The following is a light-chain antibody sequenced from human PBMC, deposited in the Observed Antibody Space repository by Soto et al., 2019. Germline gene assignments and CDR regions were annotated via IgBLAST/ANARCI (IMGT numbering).Light chain of an antibody. Sequence: QAALTQPASVSGSPGPSITSSGTGTSSDAGSYNLVSWYHQHPGKAHKLMIYEGSKRPSGVSNRFSGSKSGNTASLTISGLQAEDEADYYCCSYAGSQVFGGGTKLPVL. J-gene: IGLJ2*01. CDR1: SSDAGSYNL. V-gene: IGLV2-23*01. CDR2: EGS. CDR3: CSYAGSQV.